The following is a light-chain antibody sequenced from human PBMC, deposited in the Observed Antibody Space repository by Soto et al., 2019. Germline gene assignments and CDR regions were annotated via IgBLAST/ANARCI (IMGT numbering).Light chain of an antibody. Sequence: QSVLTQPPSASGSPGQSVTISCTGSSSDVGGYNYVSWYQQHPGKAPKLMIYEVSKRPSGVPDRLSGSKSGNTASLTVSGLPAEDEADSYCSSYGGSNTVVFGGGTQLTVL. V-gene: IGLV2-8*01. CDR3: SSYGGSNTVV. CDR1: SSDVGGYNY. J-gene: IGLJ2*01. CDR2: EVS.